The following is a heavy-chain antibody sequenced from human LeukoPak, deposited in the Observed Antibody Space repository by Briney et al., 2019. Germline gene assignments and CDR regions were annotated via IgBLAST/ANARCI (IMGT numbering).Heavy chain of an antibody. V-gene: IGHV4-4*02. Sequence: SGTLSLTCAVSGVSISSSEWWIWVRQPPGQGLEWIGEIHRDGRTRYNASLKSRVTMSMDYSKNQFSLSVTSVTAADTAIYYCGKTDIYFNPIDYWGPGSLVTVSS. CDR1: GVSISSSEW. CDR2: IHRDGRT. J-gene: IGHJ4*02. CDR3: GKTDIYFNPIDY. D-gene: IGHD3-9*01.